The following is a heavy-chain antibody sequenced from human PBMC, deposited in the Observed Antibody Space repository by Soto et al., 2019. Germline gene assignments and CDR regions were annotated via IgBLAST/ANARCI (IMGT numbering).Heavy chain of an antibody. D-gene: IGHD3-16*01. Sequence: QVQLQESGPGLVKPSETLSLTCTVSGGSISSYYWSWIRQPPGRGLEGIGYIYYSGPTNYNPSLKSRVILSVDTSKNQFSLKLSSVTAADTVVYYCARSRGGYFDYWGQGTLVTVSS. J-gene: IGHJ4*02. CDR1: GGSISSYY. V-gene: IGHV4-59*01. CDR3: ARSRGGYFDY. CDR2: IYYSGPT.